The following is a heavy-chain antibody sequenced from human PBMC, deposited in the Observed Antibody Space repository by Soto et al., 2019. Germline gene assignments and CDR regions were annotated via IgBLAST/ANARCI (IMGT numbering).Heavy chain of an antibody. CDR2: ISSNSDKT. CDR3: ARLPKGSLVTA. CDR1: GFRFSDHS. D-gene: IGHD2-21*02. J-gene: IGHJ4*02. Sequence: LVESGGGLVSPGGSLRLSCVASGFRFSDHSMNWFRQAPGKGLQWISYISSNSDKTYYADSVKGRFNVSRDNAKNALFLQMNSQRDDDTATYYCARLPKGSLVTAWGQGAPVTVSS. V-gene: IGHV3-48*02.